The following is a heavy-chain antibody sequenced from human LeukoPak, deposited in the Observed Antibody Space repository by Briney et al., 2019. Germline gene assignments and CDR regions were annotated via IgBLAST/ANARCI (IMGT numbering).Heavy chain of an antibody. J-gene: IGHJ3*02. CDR2: IYPGDSDT. V-gene: IGHV5-51*01. D-gene: IGHD4-23*01. Sequence: GESLKISCKGSGYSFTSYWIGWVRQMPGKGLEWMGIIYPGDSDTRYSPSFQGQVTISADKSISTAYLQWSSLKASDTAMYHYARTTPPTVVTPTGAFDIWGQGTMVTVSS. CDR3: ARTTPPTVVTPTGAFDI. CDR1: GYSFTSYW.